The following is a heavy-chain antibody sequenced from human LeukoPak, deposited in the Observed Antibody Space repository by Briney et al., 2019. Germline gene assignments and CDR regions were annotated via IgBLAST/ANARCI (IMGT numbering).Heavy chain of an antibody. CDR1: GFTFSSYW. CDR2: INQDGSEK. D-gene: IGHD5-18*01. J-gene: IGHJ4*02. Sequence: GGSLRLSCAASGFTFSSYWMSWVRQAPGKGLEWVANINQDGSEKYYVDSVKGRFTISRDNAKNSLYLQMNSLRAEDTAVYYCAKGDTAMVAHFDYWGQGTLVTVSS. CDR3: AKGDTAMVAHFDY. V-gene: IGHV3-7*01.